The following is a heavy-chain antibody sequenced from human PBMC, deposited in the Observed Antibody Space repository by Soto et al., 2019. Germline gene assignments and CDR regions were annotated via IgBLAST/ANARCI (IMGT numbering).Heavy chain of an antibody. J-gene: IGHJ4*02. CDR2: LDYSGST. V-gene: IGHV4-31*03. CDR1: GGSISSGGYY. D-gene: IGHD3-22*01. Sequence: QVQLQESGPGLVKPSQTLSLTCTVSGGSISSGGYYWSWSRQHPGKGLEWIGYLDYSGSTYYNPSLKRRVTISVDTSKNQFALKLSSVTAADTAVYYCARQDSGYYYFDYWGQGTLVTVSS. CDR3: ARQDSGYYYFDY.